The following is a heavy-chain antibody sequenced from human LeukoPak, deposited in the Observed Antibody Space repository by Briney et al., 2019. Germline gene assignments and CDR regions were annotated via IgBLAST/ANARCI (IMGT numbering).Heavy chain of an antibody. V-gene: IGHV3-7*01. CDR3: ARPTVEMATIWDFDY. Sequence: GGSLRLSCGASGFNFSNYWMTWVRQAPGKGLEWVANIKQDGSEKYYVDSVKGRFTISRDNAKNSLYLQMNSLRAEDTAVYYCARPTVEMATIWDFDYWGQGTLVTVSS. D-gene: IGHD5-24*01. J-gene: IGHJ4*02. CDR2: IKQDGSEK. CDR1: GFNFSNYW.